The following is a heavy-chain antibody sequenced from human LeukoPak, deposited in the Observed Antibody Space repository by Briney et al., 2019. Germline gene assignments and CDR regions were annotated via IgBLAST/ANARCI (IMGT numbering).Heavy chain of an antibody. Sequence: PGGSLRLSCAASGFTFKNHAMSWVRQAPGKGLEWVSAILASGGGDSTYTADSIKGRFTISRDNSKNTLYLQMNSLRDEDTAIYYCANPAGGSYYYPFYYWGQGTLVTVSS. D-gene: IGHD3-22*01. CDR3: ANPAGGSYYYPFYY. CDR2: ILASGGGDST. V-gene: IGHV3-23*01. CDR1: GFTFKNHA. J-gene: IGHJ4*02.